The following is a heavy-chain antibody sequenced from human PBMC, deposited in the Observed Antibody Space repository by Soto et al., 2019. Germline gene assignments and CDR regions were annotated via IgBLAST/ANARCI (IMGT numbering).Heavy chain of an antibody. CDR1: GYTFTTYE. CDR3: AREEGHCSSTSCYDYYYGMDV. CDR2: INPSGGST. V-gene: IGHV1-46*03. D-gene: IGHD2-2*01. J-gene: IGHJ6*02. Sequence: GASVKVSCTASGYTFTTYEITWVRQAPGQGLEWMGIINPSGGSTSYAQKFQGRVTMTRDTSTSTVYMELSSLRSEDTAVYYCAREEGHCSSTSCYDYYYGMDVWGQGTTVTVSS.